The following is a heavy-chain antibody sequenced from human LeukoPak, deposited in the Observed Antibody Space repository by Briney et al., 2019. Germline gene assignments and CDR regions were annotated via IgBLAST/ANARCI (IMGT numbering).Heavy chain of an antibody. CDR1: GYTFTGYY. Sequence: GASVKVSCKASGYTFTGYYMHWVRQAPGQGLEWMGWINPNSGGTNYAQKFQGWVTMTRDTSISTAYMELSRLRSDDTAVYYCARPPSGSYYVSFDYWGQGTLVTVSS. J-gene: IGHJ4*02. CDR2: INPNSGGT. D-gene: IGHD1-26*01. CDR3: ARPPSGSYYVSFDY. V-gene: IGHV1-2*04.